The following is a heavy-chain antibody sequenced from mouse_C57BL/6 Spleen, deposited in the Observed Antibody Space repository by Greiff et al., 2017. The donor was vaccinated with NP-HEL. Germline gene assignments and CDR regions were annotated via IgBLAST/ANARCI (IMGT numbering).Heavy chain of an antibody. D-gene: IGHD1-1*01. V-gene: IGHV14-3*01. Sequence: EVQLQQSVAELVRPGASVKLSCTASGFNIKNTYMHWVKQRPEQGLEWIGRIDPANGNTKYAPKFQGKATITADTSSNTAYLQLSSLTSEDTALYYCSRDYYGTARGYYFDYWGQGTTLTVSS. J-gene: IGHJ2*01. CDR1: GFNIKNTY. CDR3: SRDYYGTARGYYFDY. CDR2: IDPANGNT.